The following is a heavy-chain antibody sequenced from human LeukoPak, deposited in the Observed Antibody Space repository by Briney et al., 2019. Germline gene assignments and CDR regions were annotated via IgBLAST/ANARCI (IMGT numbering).Heavy chain of an antibody. V-gene: IGHV4-59*08. CDR1: GDSISSYY. Sequence: SETLSLTCTVSGDSISSYYWNWIRQPPGKGREWIGYIYYSGSTNYNPSLKSRVTMSVDTSKNQFSPKLSSVTAADTAVYYCARGSMVRCLDVWGQGTTVTVSS. CDR3: ARGSMVRCLDV. CDR2: IYYSGST. D-gene: IGHD3-10*01. J-gene: IGHJ6*02.